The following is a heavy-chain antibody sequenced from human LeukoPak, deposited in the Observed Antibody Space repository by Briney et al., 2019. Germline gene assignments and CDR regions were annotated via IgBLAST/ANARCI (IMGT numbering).Heavy chain of an antibody. V-gene: IGHV3-48*03. CDR3: ARLYDSSGYYYIFDY. CDR2: ISSSGSTI. J-gene: IGHJ4*02. CDR1: GFTFSSYE. D-gene: IGHD3-22*01. Sequence: GGSLRLSCAASGFTFSSYEMNWVRQAPGKGLEWASYISSSGSTIYYADSVKGRFTISRDNAKNSLYLQMNSLRAEDTAVYYCARLYDSSGYYYIFDYWGQGTLVTVSS.